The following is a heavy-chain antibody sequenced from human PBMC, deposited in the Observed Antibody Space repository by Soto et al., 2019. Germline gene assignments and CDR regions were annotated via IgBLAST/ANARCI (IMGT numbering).Heavy chain of an antibody. CDR3: ARIHLGELSLYGGYYFAY. Sequence: ASVKVSCKASVYTFTIYGISWVRQAPGQGLEWMGWISAYNGNTNYAQKLQGRVTMTTDTSTSTAYMELRSLRSDDTAVYYCARIHLGELSLYGGYYFAYWGKGTLVTVSS. CDR2: ISAYNGNT. V-gene: IGHV1-18*01. CDR1: VYTFTIYG. J-gene: IGHJ4*02. D-gene: IGHD3-16*02.